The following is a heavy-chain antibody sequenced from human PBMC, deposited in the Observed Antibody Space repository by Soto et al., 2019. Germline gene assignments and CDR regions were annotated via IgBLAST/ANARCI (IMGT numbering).Heavy chain of an antibody. CDR3: ARQADYNILTGYFYYFDY. D-gene: IGHD3-9*01. Sequence: GESLKSSCNSSGYSFTDYWIGWVRQMPGKGLEWMGIIYPGDSDARYSPSFEGQVTISVDTSINTAFLRWNSLTASDTAIYYCARQADYNILTGYFYYFDYWGQGSLVTVSS. CDR2: IYPGDSDA. V-gene: IGHV5-51*01. J-gene: IGHJ4*02. CDR1: GYSFTDYW.